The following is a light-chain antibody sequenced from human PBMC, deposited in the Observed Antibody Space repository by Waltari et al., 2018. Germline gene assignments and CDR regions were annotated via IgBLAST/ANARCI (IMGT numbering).Light chain of an antibody. CDR1: QSVYDQ. CDR3: HHRIT. J-gene: IGKJ3*01. Sequence: IVLTQSPATLSLSPGESATLSCRTSQSVYDQLAWYQQKPGQAPRLLVYDASNRATGIPARFSGSGSGTGFTLTISSLEPEDFAVYYCHHRITFGPGTKVDI. CDR2: DAS. V-gene: IGKV3-11*01.